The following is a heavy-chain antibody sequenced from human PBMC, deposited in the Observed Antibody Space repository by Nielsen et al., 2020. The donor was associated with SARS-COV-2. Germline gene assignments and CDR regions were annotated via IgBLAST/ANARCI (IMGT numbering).Heavy chain of an antibody. CDR1: GFTFNSYG. J-gene: IGHJ6*02. CDR2: ISYDGSNK. V-gene: IGHV3-30*03. Sequence: GGSLRLSCAASGFTFNSYGMHWVRQAPGKGLEWVAVISYDGSNKYYADSVKGRFTISRDNAKNTLYLQMNSLRAEDTAVYYCAREYHDFWRTVITYYYYYGMDVWGQGTTVAVSS. D-gene: IGHD3-3*01. CDR3: AREYHDFWRTVITYYYYYGMDV.